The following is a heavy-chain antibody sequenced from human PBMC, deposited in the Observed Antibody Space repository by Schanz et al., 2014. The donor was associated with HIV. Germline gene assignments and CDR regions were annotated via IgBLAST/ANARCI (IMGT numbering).Heavy chain of an antibody. CDR3: AQMGAFAAFDI. Sequence: EVQLLDSGGGLVQPGGSLRVSCAASGFTFSSYAMTWVRQAPGKGLDWVSTISGSDGDTYYADSVKGRFTISRDNSRNTLFLQMDSLRVDDTAVYYCAQMGAFAAFDIWGHGTVVTVSS. D-gene: IGHD3-16*01. J-gene: IGHJ3*02. CDR1: GFTFSSYA. V-gene: IGHV3-23*01. CDR2: ISGSDGDT.